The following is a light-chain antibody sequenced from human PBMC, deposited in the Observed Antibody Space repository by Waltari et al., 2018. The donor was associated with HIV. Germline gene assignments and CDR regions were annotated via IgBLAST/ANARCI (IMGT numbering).Light chain of an antibody. V-gene: IGLV1-40*01. CDR1: SPTAGADD. J-gene: IGLJ3*02. CDR2: GDN. CDR3: QAYDSSVIGSV. Sequence: QSVLTQPPSVSGAPGQTVTIPCPVSSPTAGADDVHWYQQPPGAAPKLLIYGDNNRPSGVPDRFSGSKSGASASLAITGLQAQDEAYYYCQAYDSSVIGSVFGGGTKVTVL.